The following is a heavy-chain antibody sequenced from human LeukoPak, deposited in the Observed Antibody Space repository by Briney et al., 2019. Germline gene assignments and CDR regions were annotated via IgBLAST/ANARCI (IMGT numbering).Heavy chain of an antibody. J-gene: IGHJ4*02. Sequence: GASVKVSCKAFGYTFTSYEINWVRQATGQGVEWRGWMNPNSGNTGYAQKFQGRVTMTRNTSISTAYMELSSLRSEDTGVYYCVSYSGYDYGGIDYWGQGTLVTVSS. V-gene: IGHV1-8*01. CDR2: MNPNSGNT. D-gene: IGHD5-12*01. CDR1: GYTFTSYE. CDR3: VSYSGYDYGGIDY.